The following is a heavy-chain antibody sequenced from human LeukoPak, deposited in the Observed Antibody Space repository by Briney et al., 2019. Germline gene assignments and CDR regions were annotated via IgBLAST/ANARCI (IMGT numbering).Heavy chain of an antibody. CDR3: AKGGGTSSSYYMDV. CDR2: IVGGGGAR. Sequence: GGSLRLSCAAAGFTFSSCAMCWVRLAPGKGPGLVSFIVGGGGARYYADSVRGRFTISRDNSKNTLYLQINNLRAEDTAVYYCAKGGGTSSSYYMDVWGKGTPVTVSS. D-gene: IGHD2-15*01. J-gene: IGHJ6*03. V-gene: IGHV3-23*01. CDR1: GFTFSSCA.